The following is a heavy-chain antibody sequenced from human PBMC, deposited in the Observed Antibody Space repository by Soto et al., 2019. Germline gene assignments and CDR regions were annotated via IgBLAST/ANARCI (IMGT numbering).Heavy chain of an antibody. D-gene: IGHD3-22*01. CDR1: GYSFTNYW. V-gene: IGHV5-51*01. CDR3: ARSRYYDTTGYYPFYYYYYGMDV. Sequence: GESLKISCKGSGYSFTNYWIGWVRQMSGKGLELMGITFPGNSETRYSPSFQGHVTISADKSISAAYLQWSSLKASDTALYYCARSRYYDTTGYYPFYYYYYGMDVWGQGTTVTVSS. J-gene: IGHJ6*02. CDR2: TFPGNSET.